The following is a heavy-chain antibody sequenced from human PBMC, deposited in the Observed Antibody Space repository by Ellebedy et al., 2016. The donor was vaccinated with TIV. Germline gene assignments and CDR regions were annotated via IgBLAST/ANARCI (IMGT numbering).Heavy chain of an antibody. D-gene: IGHD3-16*01. CDR2: ISPYNGHT. J-gene: IGHJ3*01. CDR3: ARRLDGSNPDAFHV. CDR1: STSA. V-gene: IGHV1-18*01. Sequence: AASVKVSCKASSTSAINWLRQALGQGLEWMGWISPYNGHTDYAQNFQGRVTVTFDTSTTTAYMELRGLRSDDTAIYYCARRLDGSNPDAFHVWGQGTMVTVSS.